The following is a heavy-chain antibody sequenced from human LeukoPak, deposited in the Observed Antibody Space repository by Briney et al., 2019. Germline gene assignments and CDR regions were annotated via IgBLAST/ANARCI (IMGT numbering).Heavy chain of an antibody. CDR3: ARGGGLDV. J-gene: IGHJ6*02. Sequence: GGSLRLSCAASGFTFSSYWMNWARQAPGKGLEWVASINHNGNVNYYVDSLKGRFTISRDNAKNSLYLQMSNLRAEDTAVYFCARGGGLDVWGQGATVTVSS. CDR1: GFTFSSYW. CDR2: INHNGNVN. D-gene: IGHD3-16*01. V-gene: IGHV3-7*03.